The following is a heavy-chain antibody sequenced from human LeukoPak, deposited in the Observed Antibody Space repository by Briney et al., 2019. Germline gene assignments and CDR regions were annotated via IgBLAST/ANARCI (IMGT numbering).Heavy chain of an antibody. CDR2: INSDGSST. CDR1: GFTFSSYW. J-gene: IGHJ6*02. CDR3: ARSIGLTGGGVDV. D-gene: IGHD3-9*01. Sequence: QAGGSLRLSCAASGFTFSSYWMHWVRQAPGKGLVWVSRINSDGSSTSYADSVKGRFTISRDNAKNSLYLQMNSLRAEDTAVYYCARSIGLTGGGVDVWGQGTTVTVSS. V-gene: IGHV3-74*01.